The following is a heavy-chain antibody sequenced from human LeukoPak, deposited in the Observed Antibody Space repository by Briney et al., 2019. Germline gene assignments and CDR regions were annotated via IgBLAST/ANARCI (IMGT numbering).Heavy chain of an antibody. V-gene: IGHV1-24*01. Sequence: ASVKVSCKVSGYTLTELSMHWVRQAPGKGLVGMGGFDPEDGETIYAQKFQGRVTMNEDTSTDTAYMELSSLRSEDTAVYYCATTRTQWFGELSLTPNGMDVWGQGTTVTVSS. CDR1: GYTLTELS. D-gene: IGHD3-10*01. CDR2: FDPEDGET. J-gene: IGHJ6*02. CDR3: ATTRTQWFGELSLTPNGMDV.